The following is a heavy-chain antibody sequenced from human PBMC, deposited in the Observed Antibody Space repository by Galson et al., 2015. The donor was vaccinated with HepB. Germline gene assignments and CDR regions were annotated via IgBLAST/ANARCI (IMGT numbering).Heavy chain of an antibody. CDR2: ISYDGSNK. V-gene: IGHV3-30*03. Sequence: SLRLSCAASGFTFSSYGMHWVRQAPGKGLEWVAVISYDGSNKYYADSVKGRFTISRDNSKNTLYLQMNSLRAEDTAVYYCATVGGESQGDTDYWGQGTLVTVSS. CDR1: GFTFSSYG. D-gene: IGHD3-10*01. CDR3: ATVGGESQGDTDY. J-gene: IGHJ4*02.